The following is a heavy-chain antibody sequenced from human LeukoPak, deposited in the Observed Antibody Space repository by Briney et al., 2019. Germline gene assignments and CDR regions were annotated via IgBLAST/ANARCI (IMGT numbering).Heavy chain of an antibody. CDR2: IRSKAYGGTT. CDR3: TASVVVPAAPFDY. V-gene: IGHV3-49*03. Sequence: GGSLRLSCTASGFTFGDYAMSWFRQAPGKGLEWVGFIRSKAYGGTTEYAASVKGRFTISRDDSKSIAYLQMNSLKTEDTAVYYCTASVVVPAAPFDYWGQGTLVTVSS. J-gene: IGHJ4*02. CDR1: GFTFGDYA. D-gene: IGHD2-2*01.